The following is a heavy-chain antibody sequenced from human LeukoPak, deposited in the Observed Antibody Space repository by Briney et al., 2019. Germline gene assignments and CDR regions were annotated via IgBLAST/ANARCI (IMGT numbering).Heavy chain of an antibody. CDR2: ISSSSSYI. Sequence: PGGSLRLSCAASGFTFSDYYMSWVRQAPGKGLEWVSSISSSSSYIYYADSVKGRFTISRDNAKNSLYLQMNSLRAEDTAVYFCARDLKWGVLGYSYGSGMDVWGQGTTVTVSS. CDR3: ARDLKWGVLGYSYGSGMDV. V-gene: IGHV3-11*06. CDR1: GFTFSDYY. D-gene: IGHD5-18*01. J-gene: IGHJ6*02.